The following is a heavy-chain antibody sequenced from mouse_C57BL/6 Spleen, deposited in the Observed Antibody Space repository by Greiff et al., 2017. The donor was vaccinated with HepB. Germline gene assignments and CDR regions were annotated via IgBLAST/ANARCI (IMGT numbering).Heavy chain of an antibody. Sequence: EVQLQESGPRLVRPSQTLSLTCTVTGFSINSDCYWIWIRQFPGNKLEYIGYTFYSGITYYNPSLESRTYITRDTSKNQFSLKLSSVTTEDTATYYCAIGSSFYYAMDYWGQGTSVTVSS. J-gene: IGHJ4*01. CDR1: GFSINSDCY. CDR3: AIGSSFYYAMDY. V-gene: IGHV3-3*01. D-gene: IGHD1-1*01. CDR2: TFYSGIT.